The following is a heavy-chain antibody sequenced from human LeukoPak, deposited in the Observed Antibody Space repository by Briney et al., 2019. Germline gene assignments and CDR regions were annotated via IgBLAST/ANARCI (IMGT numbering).Heavy chain of an antibody. CDR2: ISTYNGNT. CDR3: ARVGDILTGYPYYFDY. D-gene: IGHD3-9*01. V-gene: IGHV1-18*04. CDR1: GYSFTTYH. J-gene: IGHJ4*02. Sequence: ASVKVSCKASGYSFTTYHMHWVRQAPGQGLEWMGWISTYNGNTNYAQKLQGRVTMTTDTSTSTAYMELRSLRSDDTAVYYCARVGDILTGYPYYFDYWGQGTLVTVSS.